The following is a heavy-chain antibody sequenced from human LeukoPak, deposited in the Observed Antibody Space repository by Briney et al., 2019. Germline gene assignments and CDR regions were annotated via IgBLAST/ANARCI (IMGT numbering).Heavy chain of an antibody. V-gene: IGHV3-13*04. CDR2: IGTAGDT. D-gene: IGHD2-15*01. CDR3: ARGVPGGNFDY. Sequence: PGGSLRLSCAASGFTFSSYDMHWVRQATGKGLEWVSAIGTAGDTYYPGSVKGRFTISRENAKNSLYLQMNSLRAGDTAVYYCARGVPGGNFDYWGQGTLVTVSS. J-gene: IGHJ4*02. CDR1: GFTFSSYD.